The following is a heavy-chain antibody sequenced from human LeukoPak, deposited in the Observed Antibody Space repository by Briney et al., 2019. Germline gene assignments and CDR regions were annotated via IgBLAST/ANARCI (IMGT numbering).Heavy chain of an antibody. CDR2: IIPILGIA. D-gene: IGHD7-27*01. V-gene: IGHV1-69*04. J-gene: IGHJ4*02. CDR1: GGTFSSYA. Sequence: SVRVSCKASGGTFSSYAISWVRQAPGQGLEWMGRIIPILGIANYAQKFQGRVTITADKSTSTAYMELSSLRSEDTAVYYCARVSGHYFDYWGQGTLVTVSS. CDR3: ARVSGHYFDY.